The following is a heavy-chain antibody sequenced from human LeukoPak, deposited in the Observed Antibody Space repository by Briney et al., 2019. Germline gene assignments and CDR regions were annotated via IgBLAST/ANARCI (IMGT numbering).Heavy chain of an antibody. Sequence: GESLKISCVASGFTFSSYAMSWVRQAPGKGLEWVSTISGSGDTTYYADSVKGRFTISRDNSKNSLYLQMNSLRVEDTALYYCAKLVGGLPFDLWGQGTVVTVSS. CDR3: AKLVGGLPFDL. CDR1: GFTFSSYA. CDR2: ISGSGDTT. J-gene: IGHJ3*01. V-gene: IGHV3-23*01. D-gene: IGHD1-26*01.